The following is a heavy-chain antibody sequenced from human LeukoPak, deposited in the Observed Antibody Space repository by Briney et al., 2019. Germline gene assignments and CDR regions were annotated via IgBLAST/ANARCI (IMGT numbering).Heavy chain of an antibody. CDR3: TRGGTMVRGLQGVDI. Sequence: SQTLSLTCTVSGGSISSGDYYWSWLRQPPGKDLEWIGHSYYSGSTYYNPSLNILVNISVDTSNNQYSLQLSSTTAAATAVYYCTRGGTMVRGLQGVDIWGQGTMVTVSS. D-gene: IGHD3-10*01. J-gene: IGHJ3*02. V-gene: IGHV4-30-4*08. CDR1: GGSISSGDYY. CDR2: SYYSGST.